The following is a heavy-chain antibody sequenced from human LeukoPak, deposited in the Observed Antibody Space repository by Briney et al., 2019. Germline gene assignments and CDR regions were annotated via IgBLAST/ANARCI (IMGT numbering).Heavy chain of an antibody. CDR1: GFTFSSYS. V-gene: IGHV3-15*01. D-gene: IGHD3-9*01. CDR3: TTEVRYFDWLLAAYFDY. CDR2: IKSKTDGGTT. J-gene: IGHJ4*02. Sequence: PGGSLRLSCAASGFTFSSYSMNWVRQAPGKGLEWVGRIKSKTDGGTTDYAAPVKGRFTISRDDSKNTLYLQMNSLKTEDTAVYYCTTEVRYFDWLLAAYFDYWGQGTLVTVSS.